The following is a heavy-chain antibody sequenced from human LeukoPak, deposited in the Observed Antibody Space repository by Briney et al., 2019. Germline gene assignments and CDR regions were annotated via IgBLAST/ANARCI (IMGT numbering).Heavy chain of an antibody. CDR2: IYTSGST. J-gene: IGHJ4*02. D-gene: IGHD3-22*01. CDR1: GGSISSYY. Sequence: SETLSLTCTVSGGSISSYYWSWIRQPAGKGLEWIGRIYTSGSTNYNPSLKSRVTISVDTSKDQFSLKLSSVTAADTAVYYCARDLENYYDSSGYYTWYFDYWGQGTLVTVSS. CDR3: ARDLENYYDSSGYYTWYFDY. V-gene: IGHV4-4*07.